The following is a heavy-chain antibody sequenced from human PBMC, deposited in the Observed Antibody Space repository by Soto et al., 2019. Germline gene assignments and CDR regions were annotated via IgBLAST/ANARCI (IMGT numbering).Heavy chain of an antibody. D-gene: IGHD6-6*01. CDR2: INPNSGGT. J-gene: IGHJ4*02. CDR3: ARARAPGSSSSWVGY. Sequence: GASVKVSCKASGYTFTGYYMHWVRQAPGQGLEWMGWINPNSGGTNYAQKFQGWVTMTRDTSISTAYMELSRLRSDDTAVYYCARARAPGSSSSWVGYWGQGTLVTVSS. CDR1: GYTFTGYY. V-gene: IGHV1-2*04.